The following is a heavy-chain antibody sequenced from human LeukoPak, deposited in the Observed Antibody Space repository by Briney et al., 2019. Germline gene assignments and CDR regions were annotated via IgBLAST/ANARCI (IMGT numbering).Heavy chain of an antibody. CDR3: TRGPGLKLVYCGGVCSPLDY. CDR2: IRSKVYGGTT. D-gene: IGHD2-21*02. Sequence: GGSLRLSCAASGFTFSNAYMNWFRQAPGKGLEWVGFIRSKVYGGTTENAASVKGRFIISRDDSKSIAYLQMNSLKIEDTAVYYCTRGPGLKLVYCGGVCSPLDYWGQGTLVTVSS. CDR1: GFTFSNAY. V-gene: IGHV3-49*03. J-gene: IGHJ4*02.